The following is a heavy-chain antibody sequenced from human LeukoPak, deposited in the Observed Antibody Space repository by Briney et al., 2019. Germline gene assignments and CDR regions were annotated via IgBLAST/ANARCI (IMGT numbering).Heavy chain of an antibody. Sequence: PGGSLRLSCAASGFTFNDYYMSWIRQAPGKGLEWVSYISSSGSTIYYADSVKGRFTISRDNAKNSLSLQMNSLRAEDTAVYYCARPELPGWSVLIDFWGQGTLVTVSS. CDR3: ARPELPGWSVLIDF. CDR1: GFTFNDYY. CDR2: ISSSGSTI. D-gene: IGHD2-15*01. J-gene: IGHJ4*02. V-gene: IGHV3-11*01.